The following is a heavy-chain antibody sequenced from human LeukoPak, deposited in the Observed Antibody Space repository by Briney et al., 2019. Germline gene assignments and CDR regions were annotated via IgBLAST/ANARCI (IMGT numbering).Heavy chain of an antibody. D-gene: IGHD3-22*01. Sequence: SETLSLTCTVSDASITNYYWGWIRQPAGKGLEWIGRIYTSGSTDYNPSLRSRLTISIDKSKNQFSLKLTSVTAADTAVYYCARGLDYDTSGSLWYFDLWGRGTLVTVSS. CDR3: ARGLDYDTSGSLWYFDL. CDR2: IYTSGST. V-gene: IGHV4-4*07. CDR1: DASITNYY. J-gene: IGHJ2*01.